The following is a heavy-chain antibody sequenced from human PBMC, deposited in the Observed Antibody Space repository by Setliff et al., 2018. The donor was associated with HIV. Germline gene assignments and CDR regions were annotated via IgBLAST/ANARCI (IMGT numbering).Heavy chain of an antibody. CDR2: IYTSGST. D-gene: IGHD4-17*01. V-gene: IGHV4-61*09. Sequence: SETLSLTCTVSGGSISSGGYYWSWIRQPAGKGLEWIGHIYTSGSTNYNPSLKSRVTISVDTSKNYFSLKLTSVTAADTAVYYCARSRPSLRAFDIWGQGTMVTVSS. CDR3: ARSRPSLRAFDI. J-gene: IGHJ3*02. CDR1: GGSISSGGYY.